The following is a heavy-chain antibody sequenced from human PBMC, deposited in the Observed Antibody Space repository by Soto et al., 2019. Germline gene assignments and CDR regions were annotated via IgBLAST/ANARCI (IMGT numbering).Heavy chain of an antibody. CDR2: INHSGST. Sequence: SETLSLTCAVYGGSFSGYYWSWIRQPPGKGLEWIGEINHSGSTNYNPSLKSRVTISVDTSKNQFSLKLSSVTAADTAVYYCARGRVRFLEWLPRDFDYWGQGTLVTVSS. D-gene: IGHD3-3*01. J-gene: IGHJ4*02. CDR3: ARGRVRFLEWLPRDFDY. V-gene: IGHV4-34*01. CDR1: GGSFSGYY.